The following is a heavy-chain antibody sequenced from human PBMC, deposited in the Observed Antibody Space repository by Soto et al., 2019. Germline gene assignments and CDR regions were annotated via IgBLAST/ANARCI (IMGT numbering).Heavy chain of an antibody. CDR3: ARQASTIFGVVKDYYYYYGMDV. D-gene: IGHD3-3*01. V-gene: IGHV5-51*01. CDR2: IYPGDSDT. Sequence: GQFLKISCKGSGYSFTSHWIGRVRQMPGKGLEWMGIIYPGDSDTRYSPSFQGQVTISADKSISTAYLQWSSLKASDTAMYYCARQASTIFGVVKDYYYYYGMDVWGQGTTVTVSS. CDR1: GYSFTSHW. J-gene: IGHJ6*02.